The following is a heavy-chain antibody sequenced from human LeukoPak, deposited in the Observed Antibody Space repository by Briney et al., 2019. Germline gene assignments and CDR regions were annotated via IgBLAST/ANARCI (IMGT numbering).Heavy chain of an antibody. CDR3: ARGGERKYDILTGYYTYPLDY. J-gene: IGHJ4*02. V-gene: IGHV1-18*01. CDR1: GYTITRSG. CDR2: VTSYNVNT. D-gene: IGHD3-9*01. Sequence: ASVKCSCKASGYTITRSGIRWVRQAPGQGLEWMGWVTSYNVNTKYAQRLPGRVTMTTQPSTRTAQTARRSLRSDDTAVYCCARGGERKYDILTGYYTYPLDYWGQGTLVTVSS.